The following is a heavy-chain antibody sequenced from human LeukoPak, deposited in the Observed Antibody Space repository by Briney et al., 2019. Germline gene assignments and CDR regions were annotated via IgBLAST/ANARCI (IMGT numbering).Heavy chain of an antibody. Sequence: PSETLSLTCTVSSGSISSYYWSWIRQPPAKGLEWMGYFSYSGSTRYNPSLKSRVTMSVDTSKNQFSLRLISVAAADTAVYYCARMYSGTSYYFDFWGQGTLVPVSS. J-gene: IGHJ4*02. CDR2: FSYSGST. D-gene: IGHD1-26*01. V-gene: IGHV4-59*01. CDR3: ARMYSGTSYYFDF. CDR1: SGSISSYY.